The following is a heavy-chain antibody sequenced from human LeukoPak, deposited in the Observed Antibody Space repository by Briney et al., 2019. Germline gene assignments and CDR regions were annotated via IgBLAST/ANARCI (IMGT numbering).Heavy chain of an antibody. Sequence: PGGSLRLSCAASGFTFDDYGMSWVRQAPGKGLEWVSGINWNGGSTGYADSVKGRFTISRDNAKNSLYLQMNSLRAEDTALYYCARDAYYDYVWGSYRFSGGPNMDVWGKGTTVTVSS. CDR2: INWNGGST. V-gene: IGHV3-20*04. CDR1: GFTFDDYG. D-gene: IGHD3-16*02. CDR3: ARDAYYDYVWGSYRFSGGPNMDV. J-gene: IGHJ6*03.